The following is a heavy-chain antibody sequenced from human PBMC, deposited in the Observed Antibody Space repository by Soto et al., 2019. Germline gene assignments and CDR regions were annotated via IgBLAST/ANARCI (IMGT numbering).Heavy chain of an antibody. V-gene: IGHV3-23*01. J-gene: IGHJ6*02. CDR3: AKENDAKVRGVIFDYGMDV. CDR2: ISGSSGST. CDR1: GFTFSSYA. D-gene: IGHD3-10*01. Sequence: PGGSLRLSCAASGFTFSSYAMSWVRQAPGKGLEWVSAISGSSGSTYYADSVKGRFTISRDNSKNTLYLQMNSLRAEDTAVYYCAKENDAKVRGVIFDYGMDVWGQGTTVTVSS.